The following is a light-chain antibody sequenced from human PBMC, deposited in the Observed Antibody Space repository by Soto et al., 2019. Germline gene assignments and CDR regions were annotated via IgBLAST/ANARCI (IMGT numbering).Light chain of an antibody. CDR2: QDN. Sequence: SYELTQPPSVSVSPGQTASITCSGAKLGDEYAYWYQQKPGQSPVLVVYQDNKRPSRIPERFSGSTSGITATLTISGTQTVDAADYYCQTWDSSTYVIFGGGTQLTVL. CDR3: QTWDSSTYVI. V-gene: IGLV3-1*01. CDR1: KLGDEY. J-gene: IGLJ2*01.